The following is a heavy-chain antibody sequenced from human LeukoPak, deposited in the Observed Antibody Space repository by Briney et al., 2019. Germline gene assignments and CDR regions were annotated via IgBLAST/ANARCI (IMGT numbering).Heavy chain of an antibody. CDR1: GDSISTYH. D-gene: IGHD3-16*01. CDR3: ARDKQHSYGRYFDH. Sequence: SETVSLTCSVSGDSISTYHWNWIRKPPGKGLEWIGYMQSTGNSKYNPSLRSRVNMLVDTSKNQAALILSSVTAADTAAYYCARDKQHSYGRYFDHWGQGALVTVSS. J-gene: IGHJ4*02. CDR2: MQSTGNS. V-gene: IGHV4-59*01.